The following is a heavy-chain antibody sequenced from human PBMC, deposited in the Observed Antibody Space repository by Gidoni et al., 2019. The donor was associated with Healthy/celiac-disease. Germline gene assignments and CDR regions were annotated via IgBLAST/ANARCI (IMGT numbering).Heavy chain of an antibody. CDR3: TRDPRDCSSTSCLNWFDP. Sequence: EVQLVESGGGLVKPGRSLRLSCTASGFTFGDYAMSWFRQAPGKGLEWVGFIRSKAYGGTTEYAASVKGRFTISRDDSKSIAYLQMNSLKTEDTAVYYCTRDPRDCSSTSCLNWFDPWGQGTLVTVSS. D-gene: IGHD2-2*01. V-gene: IGHV3-49*05. CDR1: GFTFGDYA. J-gene: IGHJ5*02. CDR2: IRSKAYGGTT.